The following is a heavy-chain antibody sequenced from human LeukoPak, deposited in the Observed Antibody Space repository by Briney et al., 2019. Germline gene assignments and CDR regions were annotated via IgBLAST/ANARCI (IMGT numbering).Heavy chain of an antibody. D-gene: IGHD6-13*01. J-gene: IGHJ4*02. CDR3: ASGGSSSCPHY. Sequence: PSETLSLTCAVYGGSFSGYYWSWIRQPPGKGLEWIGEINHSGSTNYNPSLKSRVTISVDTSKNQFSLKLSSVTAADTAVYYCASGGSSSCPHYWGQGTLVTVSS. CDR1: GGSFSGYY. CDR2: INHSGST. V-gene: IGHV4-34*01.